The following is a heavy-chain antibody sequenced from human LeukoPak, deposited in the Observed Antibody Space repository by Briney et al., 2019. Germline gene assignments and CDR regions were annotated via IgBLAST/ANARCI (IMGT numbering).Heavy chain of an antibody. Sequence: GGSLRLSCAASGFTFSSYEMNWVRQAPGKGLEWVGRIKSKTDGGTTEYAVPVKGRFTISRDDSKNTMYLQMNSLKTEDTAVYYCATDLRWEGDQFNCWGQGTLVTVSS. D-gene: IGHD1-26*01. CDR1: GFTFSSYE. CDR2: IKSKTDGGTT. CDR3: ATDLRWEGDQFNC. J-gene: IGHJ4*02. V-gene: IGHV3-15*01.